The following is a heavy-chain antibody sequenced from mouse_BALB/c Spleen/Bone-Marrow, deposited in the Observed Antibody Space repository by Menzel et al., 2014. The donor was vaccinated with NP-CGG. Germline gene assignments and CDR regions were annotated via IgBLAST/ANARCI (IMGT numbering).Heavy chain of an antibody. CDR3: TRDAMDY. CDR2: ISSGGSYT. Sequence: VKLVESGGGLVKPGGSLKLSCAASGFTFSSYTMSRVRQTPEKRLEWVATISSGGSYTYYPDSVKGRFTISRDNAKNXLYLQMSSLKSEDTAMYYCTRDAMDYWGQGTSVTVSS. CDR1: GFTFSSYT. V-gene: IGHV5-6-4*01. J-gene: IGHJ4*01.